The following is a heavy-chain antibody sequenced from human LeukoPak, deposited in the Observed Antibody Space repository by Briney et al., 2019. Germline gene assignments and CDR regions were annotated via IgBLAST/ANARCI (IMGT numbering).Heavy chain of an antibody. Sequence: GGSLRLSCAASGFSFSIYAMHWVRPAPGKGLEWVAVISYDGSDKDYADSVRGRCTISRDNSKNTLHLQMYSLMPEDTAVYYCAREVATTSEYWGQGTLVTVSS. CDR3: AREVATTSEY. D-gene: IGHD5-12*01. J-gene: IGHJ4*02. CDR2: ISYDGSDK. CDR1: GFSFSIYA. V-gene: IGHV3-30*04.